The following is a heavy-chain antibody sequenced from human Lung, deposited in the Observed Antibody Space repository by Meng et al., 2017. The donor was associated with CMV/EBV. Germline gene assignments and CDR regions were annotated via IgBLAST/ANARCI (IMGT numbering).Heavy chain of an antibody. CDR1: GGSVSTSSSY. J-gene: IGHJ4*02. CDR3: ARGFYDFWSGFGAVDY. Sequence: SXTXSLXXTVSGGSVSTSSSYWSWIRQPPGKGLEWIGFIYNSGSTNDNPSLKSRVTISVDTSKNQFSLKLTSVTVADTAVYYCARGFYDFWSGFGAVDYWXQGXLVTVSS. D-gene: IGHD3-3*01. CDR2: IYNSGST. V-gene: IGHV4-61*01.